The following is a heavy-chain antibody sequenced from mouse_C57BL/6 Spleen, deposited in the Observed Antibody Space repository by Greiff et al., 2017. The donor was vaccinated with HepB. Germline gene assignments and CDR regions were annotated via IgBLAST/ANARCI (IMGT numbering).Heavy chain of an antibody. J-gene: IGHJ1*03. V-gene: IGHV1-55*01. CDR2: IYPGSGST. CDR1: GYTFTSYW. CDR3: AREGTTVVSYWYFDV. D-gene: IGHD1-1*01. Sequence: VQLQQPGAELVKPGASVKMSCKASGYTFTSYWITWVKQRPGQGLEWIGDIYPGSGSTNYNEKFKSKATLTVDTSSSTAYMQLSSLTSEDSAVYYCAREGTTVVSYWYFDVWGTGTTVTVSS.